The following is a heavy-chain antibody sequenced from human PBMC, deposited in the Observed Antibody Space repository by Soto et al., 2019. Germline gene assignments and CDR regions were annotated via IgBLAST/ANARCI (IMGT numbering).Heavy chain of an antibody. CDR3: ARWYGGNSGDY. CDR1: GGSISSGGYY. J-gene: IGHJ4*02. V-gene: IGHV4-31*03. D-gene: IGHD2-21*02. Sequence: QVQLQESGPGLLQPSQTLSLTCTVSGGSISSGGYYWSWIRQHPGKGLEWIGYIYYSGSTYYNPSLKSRVTISVNTSKNQFSLKLSSVTAADTAVYYCARWYGGNSGDYWGQGTLVTVSS. CDR2: IYYSGST.